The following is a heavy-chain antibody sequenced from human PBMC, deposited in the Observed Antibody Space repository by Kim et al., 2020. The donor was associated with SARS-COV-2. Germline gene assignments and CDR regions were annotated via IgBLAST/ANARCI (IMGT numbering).Heavy chain of an antibody. CDR1: GYSFTDYW. D-gene: IGHD1-26*01. CDR3: ARRELYSAAWYRADF. CDR2: IYPRDSET. J-gene: IGHJ5*01. V-gene: IGHV5-51*01. Sequence: GESLKISCQASGYSFTDYWIGWVRQMPGRGLEWMAIIYPRDSETRHSPSFQGHVPISADKSLTTAYLEWVSLKPSDPAIYYCARRELYSAAWYRADFWG.